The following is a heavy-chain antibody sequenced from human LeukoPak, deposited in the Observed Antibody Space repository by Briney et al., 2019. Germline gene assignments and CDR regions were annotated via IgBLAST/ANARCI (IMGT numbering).Heavy chain of an antibody. CDR2: IYYSGST. Sequence: PSETLSLTCTVSGGSISSYYWSWIRQPPGKGLEWIGYIYYSGSTNYNPSLKSRVTISVDTSKNQFSLKLSSVTAADTAVYYCARDDYGVVLDYWGQGTLVTVSS. CDR3: ARDDYGVVLDY. D-gene: IGHD4-17*01. J-gene: IGHJ4*02. CDR1: GGSISSYY. V-gene: IGHV4-59*01.